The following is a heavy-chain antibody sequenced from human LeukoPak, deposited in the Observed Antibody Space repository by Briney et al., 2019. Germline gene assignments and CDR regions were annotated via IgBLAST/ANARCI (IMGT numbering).Heavy chain of an antibody. CDR3: ARARDIVVVPWYFDY. CDR1: GGSISSYY. V-gene: IGHV4-59*01. D-gene: IGHD2-15*01. Sequence: PSETLSLTCTVSGGSISSYYWSWIRQPPGKGLEWIGYIYYSGSTNYNPSLKSRVTISVDTSTNQFSLKLSSVTAADTAVYYCARARDIVVVPWYFDYWGQGTLVTVSS. CDR2: IYYSGST. J-gene: IGHJ4*02.